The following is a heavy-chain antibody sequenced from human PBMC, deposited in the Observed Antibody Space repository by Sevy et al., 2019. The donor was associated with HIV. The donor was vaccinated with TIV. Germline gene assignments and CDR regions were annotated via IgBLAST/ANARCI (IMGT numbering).Heavy chain of an antibody. J-gene: IGHJ4*02. CDR1: GFTFSNAW. V-gene: IGHV3-15*01. CDR3: TTDLRNYYDSSGYYPVFDY. D-gene: IGHD3-22*01. CDR2: IKSKTDGGTT. Sequence: GGSLRLSCAASGFTFSNAWMSWVRQAPGKGLEWVGHIKSKTDGGTTDYAAPVKGRFTISRDDSKNTLYLQMNSLKTEDTAVYYCTTDLRNYYDSSGYYPVFDYWGQGTLVTVSS.